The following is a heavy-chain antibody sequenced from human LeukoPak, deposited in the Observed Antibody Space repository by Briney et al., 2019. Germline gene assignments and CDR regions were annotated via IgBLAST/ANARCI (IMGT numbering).Heavy chain of an antibody. V-gene: IGHV3-30*04. D-gene: IGHD3-10*02. CDR2: ISYDGSNK. J-gene: IGHJ6*04. Sequence: GGSLRLSCAASGFTFSNYAIHWVRQAPGKGLEWVAVISYDGSNKYYADSVKGRFTISRDSSKNTLSLQMNSLRAEDTAVYYCAELGITMIGGVWGKGTTVTISS. CDR1: GFTFSNYA. CDR3: AELGITMIGGV.